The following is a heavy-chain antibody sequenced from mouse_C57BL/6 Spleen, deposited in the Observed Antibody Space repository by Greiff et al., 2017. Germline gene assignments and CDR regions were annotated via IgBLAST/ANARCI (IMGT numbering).Heavy chain of an antibody. CDR3: ARHYYYGRSFLDAMDY. CDR2: ISNGGGST. CDR1: GFTFSDYY. V-gene: IGHV5-12*01. J-gene: IGHJ4*01. Sequence: DVLLVESGGGLVQPGGSLILSCAASGFTFSDYYMYWVRQTPEKRLEWVAYISNGGGSTYYPDTVKGRITISRDNAKNTLYLQRSRLKSEDTAMYYCARHYYYGRSFLDAMDYWGQGTSVTVSS. D-gene: IGHD1-1*01.